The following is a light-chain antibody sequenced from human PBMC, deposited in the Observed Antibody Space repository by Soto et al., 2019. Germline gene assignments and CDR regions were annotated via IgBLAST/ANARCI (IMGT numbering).Light chain of an antibody. J-gene: IGLJ1*01. CDR3: TSPTGSSTLV. Sequence: QSVLTQPAPVSGSPGQSISISCTGSISDVGGSNYVSWYQQHPGKAPKLLIYGVTGRPSGISDRFSGSKSGTTASLTISGLQADAEADYYCTSPTGSSTLVFGSGTKVTVL. V-gene: IGLV2-14*03. CDR2: GVT. CDR1: ISDVGGSNY.